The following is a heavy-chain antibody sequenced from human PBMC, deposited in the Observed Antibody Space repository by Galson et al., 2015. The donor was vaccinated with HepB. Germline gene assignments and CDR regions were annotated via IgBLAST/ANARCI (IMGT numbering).Heavy chain of an antibody. J-gene: IGHJ6*02. D-gene: IGHD3-10*01. Sequence: SLRLSCAASGLIFNNYAMTWVRQGPGKGLEWVSAISGGGSSTFYADCVKGRFTISRDNSRKILYLLMTSLTVEDTAVYYCVKDLRMSGVYGSGDYYDYGMDVWGQGTSVTVSS. V-gene: IGHV3-23*01. CDR3: VKDLRMSGVYGSGDYYDYGMDV. CDR2: ISGGGSST. CDR1: GLIFNNYA.